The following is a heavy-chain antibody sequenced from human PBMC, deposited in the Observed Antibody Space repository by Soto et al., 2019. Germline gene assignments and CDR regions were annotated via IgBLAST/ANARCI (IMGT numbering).Heavy chain of an antibody. Sequence: EAQLVESGGGLVQPGGSLRVSCAVSGFTFSEYWMSWVRQAPGKGLEWVAKIKQDGSEKDYVDSVKGRFTISRDNANNSLYLHMYNLRVEDTAIYCCARGGRDAYDWFDPWGQGTLVTVSS. CDR2: IKQDGSEK. J-gene: IGHJ5*02. D-gene: IGHD3-16*01. V-gene: IGHV3-7*01. CDR3: ARGGRDAYDWFDP. CDR1: GFTFSEYW.